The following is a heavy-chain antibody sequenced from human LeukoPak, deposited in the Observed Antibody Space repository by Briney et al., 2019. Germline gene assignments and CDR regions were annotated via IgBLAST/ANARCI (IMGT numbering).Heavy chain of an antibody. Sequence: GGSLRLSCTASGYTFINYGMHWVRQAPGQGLEWVAVTSYDGSQSFYSDSVRGRFTISRDDSENTLCLQMNSLRAEDTAVYYCAKEEGTGTTDYYGMDVWGQGTTVTVSS. V-gene: IGHV3-30*18. D-gene: IGHD1-1*01. CDR2: TSYDGSQS. CDR3: AKEEGTGTTDYYGMDV. J-gene: IGHJ6*02. CDR1: GYTFINYG.